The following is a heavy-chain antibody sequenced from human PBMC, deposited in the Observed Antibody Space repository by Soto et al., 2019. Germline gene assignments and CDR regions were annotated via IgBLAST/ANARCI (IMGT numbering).Heavy chain of an antibody. Sequence: QVQLVQSGAEVKKPGSSVKVSCKASGGTFSSYAISWVRQAPGQGLEWMGGFIPIFGAANYAQKFQGRVTITAYESTSTADMELSSLISEDTAVYQWARHVPAAGCYYGMDVWGQGTTVTVSS. CDR2: FIPIFGAA. CDR1: GGTFSSYA. J-gene: IGHJ6*02. D-gene: IGHD2-2*01. CDR3: ARHVPAAGCYYGMDV. V-gene: IGHV1-69*12.